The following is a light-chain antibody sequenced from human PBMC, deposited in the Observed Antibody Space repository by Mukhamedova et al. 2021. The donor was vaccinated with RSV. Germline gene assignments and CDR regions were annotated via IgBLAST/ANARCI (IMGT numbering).Light chain of an antibody. J-gene: IGKJ4*01. Sequence: WYQRRVHGKVPNLLIFAASTLQSGVPSRFSASGSGTDFTLTISSLQPEDVATYYCQHYNRAPLTFGGGTKAEI. CDR2: AAS. V-gene: IGKV1-27*01. CDR3: QHYNRAPLT.